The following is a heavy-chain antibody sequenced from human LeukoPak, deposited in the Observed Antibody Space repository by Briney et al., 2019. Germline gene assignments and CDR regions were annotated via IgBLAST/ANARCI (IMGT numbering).Heavy chain of an antibody. CDR1: GLIFSSYW. D-gene: IGHD2-2*01. J-gene: IGHJ6*03. V-gene: IGHV3-21*01. Sequence: GGSLRLSCEASGLIFSSYWMSWVRQAPGKGLEWVSSISSSSSYIYYADSVKGRYTISRDNAKNSLYLQMNSLRAEDTAVYYCARNFCGEYCSSTIVPYYYMDVWGKGTTVTVSS. CDR2: ISSSSSYI. CDR3: ARNFCGEYCSSTIVPYYYMDV.